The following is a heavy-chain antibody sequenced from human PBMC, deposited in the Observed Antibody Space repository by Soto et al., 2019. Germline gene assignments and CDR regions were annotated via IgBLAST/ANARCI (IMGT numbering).Heavy chain of an antibody. J-gene: IGHJ6*02. CDR1: GGSFSGYY. Sequence: QVQLQQWGAGLLKPSETLSLTCAVYGGSFSGYYWSWIRQPQGKGLERLGEINHSGSTNYNPSLKSRVTISVDSSKNQFSLQLSSVTAADTAVYYCARGSVRYSYGRYYYYGMDVWGQGTTVTVSS. D-gene: IGHD5-18*01. V-gene: IGHV4-34*01. CDR2: INHSGST. CDR3: ARGSVRYSYGRYYYYGMDV.